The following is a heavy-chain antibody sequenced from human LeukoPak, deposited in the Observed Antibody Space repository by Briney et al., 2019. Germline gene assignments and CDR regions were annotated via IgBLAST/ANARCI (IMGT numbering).Heavy chain of an antibody. J-gene: IGHJ4*02. CDR3: ARDRALYYDSSGEKDY. CDR1: GGTFSSYA. CDR2: IIPIFGTA. V-gene: IGHV1-69*01. Sequence: GSSVKVSCKASGGTFSSYAISWVRQAPGQGLEWMGGIIPIFGTANYAQKFQGRATITADESTSTAYMELSSLRSEDTAVYYCARDRALYYDSSGEKDYWGQGTLVTVSS. D-gene: IGHD3-22*01.